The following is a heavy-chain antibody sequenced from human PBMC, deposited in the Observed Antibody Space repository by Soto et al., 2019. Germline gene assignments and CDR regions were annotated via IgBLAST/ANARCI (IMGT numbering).Heavy chain of an antibody. CDR1: GVSFSGYY. CDR3: ARHYASGTYPLEY. D-gene: IGHD3-10*01. V-gene: IGHV4-34*01. CDR2: INHSGST. Sequence: SETLSLTCAVYGVSFSGYYWSWIRQPPGKGLEWIGEINHSGSTNYNPSLKSRVTISVDTSKNQFSLKLSSVTAADTAVYYCARHYASGTYPLEYWGQGTLVTVSS. J-gene: IGHJ4*02.